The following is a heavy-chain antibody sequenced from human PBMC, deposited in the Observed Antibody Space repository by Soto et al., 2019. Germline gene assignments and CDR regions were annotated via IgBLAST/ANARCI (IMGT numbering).Heavy chain of an antibody. CDR2: INHSGST. CDR3: ARGWGSSARYGMDV. D-gene: IGHD6-19*01. V-gene: IGHV4-34*01. CDR1: GGSFSGYY. Sequence: SETLSLTCAVYGGSFSGYYWSWIRQPPGKGLEWIGEINHSGSTNYNPSLKSRVTISVDTSKNQFSLKLSSVTAADTTVYYCARGWGSSARYGMDVWGQGTTVTVSS. J-gene: IGHJ6*02.